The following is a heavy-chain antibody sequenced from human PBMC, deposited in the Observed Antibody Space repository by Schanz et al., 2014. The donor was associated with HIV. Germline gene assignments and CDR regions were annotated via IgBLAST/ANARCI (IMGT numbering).Heavy chain of an antibody. CDR2: IYYFGNT. CDR3: VRSLWNYPYYFES. V-gene: IGHV4-31*03. J-gene: IGHJ4*02. Sequence: QVQLQESGPGLVKPSQTLSLTCTVSGGSISTNGFYWSWVRQHPGKGLECIGYIYYFGNTYYNPSLKSRLTISVDTSKNQFSLRLSSVTAADTAVYYCVRSLWNYPYYFESWGQGTLVTVSS. CDR1: GGSISTNGFY. D-gene: IGHD1-7*01.